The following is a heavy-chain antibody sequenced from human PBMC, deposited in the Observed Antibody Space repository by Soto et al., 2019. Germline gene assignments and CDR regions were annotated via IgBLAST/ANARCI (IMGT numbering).Heavy chain of an antibody. D-gene: IGHD2-15*01. CDR3: ARDGSGDLVPNWFDP. J-gene: IGHJ5*02. V-gene: IGHV3-21*01. Sequence: VQLVESGGGLVKPGGSLRLSCAASGFTFSSYSMNWVRQAPGKGLEWVSSISSSSSYIYYADSVKGRFTISRDNAKNSLYLQMNSLRAEDTAVYYCARDGSGDLVPNWFDPWGQGTLVTVSS. CDR2: ISSSSSYI. CDR1: GFTFSSYS.